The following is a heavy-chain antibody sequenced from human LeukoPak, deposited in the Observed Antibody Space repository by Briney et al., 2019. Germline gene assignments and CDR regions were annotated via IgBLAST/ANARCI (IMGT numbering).Heavy chain of an antibody. CDR1: GFTFRSYW. CDR2: IWYDGSNK. V-gene: IGHV3-30*02. D-gene: IGHD3/OR15-3a*01. CDR3: AKDRGLAFDY. Sequence: PGGSLRLSCAASGFTFRSYWMTWVRQAPGKGLEWVAFIWYDGSNKYYADSVKGRFAISRDNSQNTLYLQMSSLRGDDTAVYYCAKDRGLAFDYWGQGTPVTVTS. J-gene: IGHJ4*02.